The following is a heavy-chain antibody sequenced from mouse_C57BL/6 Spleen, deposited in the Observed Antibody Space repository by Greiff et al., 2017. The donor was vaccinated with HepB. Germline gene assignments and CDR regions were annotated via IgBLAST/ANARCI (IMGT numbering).Heavy chain of an antibody. D-gene: IGHD2-1*01. CDR1: GYTFTSYW. CDR2: IYPGSGST. V-gene: IGHV1-55*01. J-gene: IGHJ4*01. CDR3: ARGTYGNSDYAMDY. Sequence: QVQLQQPGAELVKPGASVKMSCKASGYTFTSYWITWVKQRPGQGLEWIGDIYPGSGSTNYNEKFKSKATLTVDTSSSTAYMQLSSLTSEDSAVYYCARGTYGNSDYAMDYWGQGTSVTVSS.